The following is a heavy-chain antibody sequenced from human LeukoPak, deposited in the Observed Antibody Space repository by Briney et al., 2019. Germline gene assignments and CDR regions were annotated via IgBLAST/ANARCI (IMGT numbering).Heavy chain of an antibody. CDR1: GYIFSSYG. Sequence: SVKVSCKTSGYIFSSYGISWVRQAPGQGLEWMGGIIPIFGTANYPQKFQGRVTITTDESTSTAYRELRSLRSEDTAVYYCASDYGSGSMYYFDYWGQGTLVTVSS. V-gene: IGHV1-69*05. D-gene: IGHD3-10*01. CDR3: ASDYGSGSMYYFDY. J-gene: IGHJ4*02. CDR2: IIPIFGTA.